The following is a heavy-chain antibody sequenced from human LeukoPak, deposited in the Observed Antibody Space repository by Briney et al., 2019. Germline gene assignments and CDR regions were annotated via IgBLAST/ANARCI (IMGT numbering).Heavy chain of an antibody. D-gene: IGHD6-19*01. J-gene: IGHJ6*02. Sequence: SETLSLTCVVSGGSINNNKWWSWVRQPPGKGLEWIGDVYYSGSTNYNPSLKSRVTMSVDKSKNQFSLKLNSVTAADTAVYYCTRDEPGYNSGCSMDVWGQGTTVTVSS. CDR1: GGSINNNKW. CDR3: TRDEPGYNSGCSMDV. V-gene: IGHV4-4*02. CDR2: VYYSGST.